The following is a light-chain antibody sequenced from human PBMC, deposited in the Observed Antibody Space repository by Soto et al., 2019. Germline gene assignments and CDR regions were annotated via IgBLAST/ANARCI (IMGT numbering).Light chain of an antibody. CDR2: AAS. V-gene: IGKV3-20*01. J-gene: IGKJ1*01. CDR3: QQYDISPRT. Sequence: EFVLTQSPGTLSLSPGERATLSCRASQSVLSNLAWYQQKPGQAPRLLIYAASSRATGIPGRFSGSGSGTDFALTISRLEPEDFAVYYCQQYDISPRTFGQGTKVDIK. CDR1: QSVLSN.